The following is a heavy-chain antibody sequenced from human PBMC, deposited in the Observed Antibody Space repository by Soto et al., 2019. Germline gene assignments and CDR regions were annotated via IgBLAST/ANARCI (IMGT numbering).Heavy chain of an antibody. D-gene: IGHD2-2*01. V-gene: IGHV4-34*01. CDR2: INHSGST. CDR1: GGSFSGYY. J-gene: IGHJ6*02. CDR3: ARGYVVGPAAWGYYYYGMDG. Sequence: SETLSLTCAVYGGSFSGYYWSWIRQPPGKGLEWIGEINHSGSTNYNPSLKSRVTISVDTSKNQFSLKLSSVTAADTAVYYCARGYVVGPAAWGYYYYGMDGCGQGTKVTV.